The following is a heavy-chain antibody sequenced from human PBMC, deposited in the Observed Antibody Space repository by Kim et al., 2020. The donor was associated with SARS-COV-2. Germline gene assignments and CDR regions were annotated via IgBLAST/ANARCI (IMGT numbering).Heavy chain of an antibody. J-gene: IGHJ3*02. D-gene: IGHD3-10*01. CDR3: AREKRVLLWFGVLPHDAFDI. CDR1: GGSFSGYY. CDR2: INHSGST. V-gene: IGHV4-34*01. Sequence: SETLSLTCAVYGGSFSGYYWSWIRQPPGKGLEWIGEINHSGSTNYNPSLKSRVTISVDTSKNQFSLKLSSVTAADTAVYYCAREKRVLLWFGVLPHDAFDIWCQGTMVTFSS.